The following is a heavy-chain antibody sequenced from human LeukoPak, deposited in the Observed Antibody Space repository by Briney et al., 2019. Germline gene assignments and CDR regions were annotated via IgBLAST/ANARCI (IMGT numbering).Heavy chain of an antibody. J-gene: IGHJ4*02. D-gene: IGHD4-17*01. CDR2: TYYSGST. V-gene: IGHV4-59*01. CDR3: ARDRGHDYGDYNLFDY. CDR1: GGSISSYY. Sequence: PSETLSLTCTVSGGSISSYYWSWIRQPPGKGLEWIGYTYYSGSTNYNPSLKSRVTISVDTSKNQFSLKLSSVTAADTAVYYCARDRGHDYGDYNLFDYWGQGTLVTVSS.